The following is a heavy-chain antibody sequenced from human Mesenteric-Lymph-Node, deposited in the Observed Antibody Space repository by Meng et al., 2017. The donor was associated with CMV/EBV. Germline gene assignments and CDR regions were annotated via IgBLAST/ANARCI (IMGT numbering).Heavy chain of an antibody. V-gene: IGHV3-30*02. CDR2: IRYDGSNK. D-gene: IGHD5-12*01. J-gene: IGHJ4*02. CDR1: GFTFSSYG. CDR3: AKDHRGYTGIDY. Sequence: GGSLRLSCAASGFTFSSYGMHWVRQAPGKGLEWVAFIRYDGSNKYYADSVKGRFTISRDNSKNTMFLQVSSLRAEDTAVYHCAKDHRGYTGIDYWGQGTLVTVSS.